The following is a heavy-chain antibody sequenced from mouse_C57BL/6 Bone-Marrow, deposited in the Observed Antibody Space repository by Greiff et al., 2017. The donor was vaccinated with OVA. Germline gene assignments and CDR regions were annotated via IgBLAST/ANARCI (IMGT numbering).Heavy chain of an antibody. CDR3: ARGHYGSSYDYAMDY. J-gene: IGHJ4*01. V-gene: IGHV15-2*01. D-gene: IGHD1-1*01. Sequence: QVQLQQSGSELRSPGSSVKLSCKDFDSEVFPIAYMSWVRQKPGHGFEWIGGILPSIGRTIYGEKFEDKATLDADTLSNTAYLELNSLTSEDSAIYYCARGHYGSSYDYAMDYWGQGTSVTVSS. CDR2: ILPSIGRT. CDR1: DSEVFPIAY.